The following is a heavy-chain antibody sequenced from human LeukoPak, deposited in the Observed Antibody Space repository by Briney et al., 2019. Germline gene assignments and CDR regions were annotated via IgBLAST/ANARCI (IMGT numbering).Heavy chain of an antibody. Sequence: SQTLSLTCDVSGGSITSGTYYWSWIRQPPGKGLEWIGYILHSGSTYQNPSLKSRVTISVDTSKNQFSLKLSSVTAADTAVYYCARGGVTMVRGPQPYYYGMDVWGKGTTVTVSS. CDR3: ARGGVTMVRGPQPYYYGMDV. D-gene: IGHD3-10*01. V-gene: IGHV4-30-2*01. CDR2: ILHSGST. CDR1: GGSITSGTYY. J-gene: IGHJ6*04.